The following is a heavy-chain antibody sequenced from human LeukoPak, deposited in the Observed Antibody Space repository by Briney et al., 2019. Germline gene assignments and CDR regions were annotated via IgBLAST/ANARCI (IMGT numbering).Heavy chain of an antibody. CDR2: IHHTGNT. Sequence: SETLSLTCTVSGYSINNGYYWGWIRQSPGKGLEWIGIIHHTGNTYYNPSLKSRVTISVDTPKNQLSLKLSSVTAADTAMYYCASPFYYSGSSSYYYSGMDFWAKGPRSPSP. CDR3: ASPFYYSGSSSYYYSGMDF. V-gene: IGHV4-38-2*02. D-gene: IGHD3-10*01. J-gene: IGHJ6*02. CDR1: GYSINNGYY.